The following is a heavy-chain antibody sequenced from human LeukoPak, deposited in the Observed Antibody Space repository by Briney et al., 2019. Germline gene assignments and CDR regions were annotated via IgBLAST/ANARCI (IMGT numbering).Heavy chain of an antibody. CDR1: GYTVTTYG. J-gene: IGHJ4*02. CDR3: ARDLRYYYGSWLGGYFDY. CDR2: ISVYNSNT. D-gene: IGHD3-10*01. Sequence: GASVKVSCKASGYTVTTYGINWVRQAPGQGLEWMGWISVYNSNTNYAQKFQGRVTMTTDSSTSTAYMELWSLRSDDTAVYYCARDLRYYYGSWLGGYFDYWGQGTLVTVSS. V-gene: IGHV1-18*01.